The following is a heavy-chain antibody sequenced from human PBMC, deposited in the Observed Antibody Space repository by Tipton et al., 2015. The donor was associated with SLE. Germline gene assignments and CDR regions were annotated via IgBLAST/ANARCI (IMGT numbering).Heavy chain of an antibody. CDR1: GFTFSGSA. D-gene: IGHD3-16*01. CDR2: IRNKANMYAT. V-gene: IGHV3-73*01. J-gene: IGHJ4*02. Sequence: GSLRLSCAASGFTFSGSAIHWVRQASGKGLEWVGRIRNKANMYATAYAASVKGRFTISRDDSKSTAYLQMNSLTTEDTAVYFCTKGLEGGWGQGTLVTVSS. CDR3: TKGLEGG.